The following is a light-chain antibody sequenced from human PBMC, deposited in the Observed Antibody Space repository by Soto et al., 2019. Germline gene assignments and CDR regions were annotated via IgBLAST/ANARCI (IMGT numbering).Light chain of an antibody. J-gene: IGKJ4*01. CDR1: ENVYTY. CDR3: QQRSNWPPLT. Sequence: EVVLTQSPATLSLSPGERATLSCRASENVYTYVAWYQHRPSQAPRLLIHDASKRAPGIPVRFSGSGSGTDFTLTISSLEPDDSAIYYCQQRSNWPPLTFGGGTKIEIK. V-gene: IGKV3-11*01. CDR2: DAS.